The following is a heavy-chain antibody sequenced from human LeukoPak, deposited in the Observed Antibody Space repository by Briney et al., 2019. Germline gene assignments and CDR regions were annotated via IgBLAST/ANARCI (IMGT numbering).Heavy chain of an antibody. CDR3: AKDRYGGNSIDY. Sequence: GRSLRLSCAASGFTFSSYAMHWVRQAPGKGLEWVAVISYDGSNKYYADSVKGRFTISRDNSKNALYLQMNSLRAEDTAVYYCAKDRYGGNSIDYWGQGTLVTVSS. CDR1: GFTFSSYA. CDR2: ISYDGSNK. D-gene: IGHD4-23*01. V-gene: IGHV3-30*07. J-gene: IGHJ4*02.